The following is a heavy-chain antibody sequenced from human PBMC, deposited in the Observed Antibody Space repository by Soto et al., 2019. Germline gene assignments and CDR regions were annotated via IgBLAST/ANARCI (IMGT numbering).Heavy chain of an antibody. CDR2: IYTDGST. CDR1: GFTVSSSY. Sequence: EVQLVESGGDLVQPGGSLRLACAASGFTVSSSYMSWVRQAPGTGLEWVSLIYTDGSTKYADSVKGRFISSRDNSRKTRFLQENSLRADDTAVEYWASAESRVGGTPRPGAGFDYWGQATLVTVSA. CDR3: ASAESRVGGTPRPGAGFDY. V-gene: IGHV3-66*01. J-gene: IGHJ4*02. D-gene: IGHD3-10*01.